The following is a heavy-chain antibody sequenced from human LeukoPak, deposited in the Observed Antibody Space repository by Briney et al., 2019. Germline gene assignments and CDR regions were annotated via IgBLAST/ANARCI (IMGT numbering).Heavy chain of an antibody. Sequence: SKTLSLTCAVYGGSFSGYYWSWIRQPPGKGLEWIGEINHSGSTNYNPSLKSRVTISVDTSKNQFSLKLSSVTAADTAVYYCARVRRYRSSTSCHNYYYYYGMDVWGQGTTVTVSS. CDR2: INHSGST. CDR3: ARVRRYRSSTSCHNYYYYYGMDV. D-gene: IGHD2-2*02. V-gene: IGHV4-34*01. J-gene: IGHJ6*02. CDR1: GGSFSGYY.